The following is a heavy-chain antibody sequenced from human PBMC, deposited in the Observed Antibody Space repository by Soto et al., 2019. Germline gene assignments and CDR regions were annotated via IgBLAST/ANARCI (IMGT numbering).Heavy chain of an antibody. CDR1: GYTFTTYD. J-gene: IGHJ4*02. CDR2: MNPNSGNT. Sequence: ASVKVSCKASGYTFTTYDINWVRQAAGQGLVWMGWMNPNSGNTGYAQKFQDRVTMTRDTSISTAYMELSDLRSEDTAVYYCARGQYFSDSSGYDDYWGQGTQVTVSS. CDR3: ARGQYFSDSSGYDDY. V-gene: IGHV1-8*02. D-gene: IGHD3-22*01.